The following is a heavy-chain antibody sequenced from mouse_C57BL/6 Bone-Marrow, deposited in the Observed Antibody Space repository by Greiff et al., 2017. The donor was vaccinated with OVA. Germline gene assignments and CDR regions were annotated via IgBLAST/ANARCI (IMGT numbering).Heavy chain of an antibody. CDR1: GYTFTSYW. CDR2: IYPGSGST. Sequence: VQLQQSGAELVKPGASVKMSCKASGYTFTSYWITWVKQRPGQGLEWIGDIYPGSGSTNYNEKFKSKATLTVDASSSTAYMQLSSLTSEDSAVYYCASNLYYFDYWGQGTTLTVSS. CDR3: ASNLYYFDY. J-gene: IGHJ2*01. V-gene: IGHV1-55*01.